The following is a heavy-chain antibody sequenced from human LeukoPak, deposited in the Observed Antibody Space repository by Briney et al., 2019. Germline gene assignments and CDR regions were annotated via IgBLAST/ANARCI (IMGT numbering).Heavy chain of an antibody. V-gene: IGHV3-11*01. Sequence: GGSLRLSCAASGFTFNDYYMSWIRQAPGRGLEWLSYINLGGTNTHYADSVEGRFTISRDNAKKSLYVEMNNLRAEDTAVYYCATDGAGFDTWGQGVLVTVSS. CDR1: GFTFNDYY. CDR3: ATDGAGFDT. CDR2: INLGGTNT. J-gene: IGHJ5*02.